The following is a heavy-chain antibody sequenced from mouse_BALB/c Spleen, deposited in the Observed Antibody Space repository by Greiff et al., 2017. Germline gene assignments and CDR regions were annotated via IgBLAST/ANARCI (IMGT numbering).Heavy chain of an antibody. J-gene: IGHJ2*01. CDR1: GYTFTSYW. Sequence: VQLQQPGAELVRPGASVKLSCKASGYTFTSYWINWVKQRPGQGLEWIGNIYPSDSYTNYNQKFKDKATLTVDKSSSTAYMQLSSPTSEDSAVYYCTRSYGSSYGFDYWGQGTTLTVSS. CDR2: IYPSDSYT. V-gene: IGHV1-69*02. D-gene: IGHD1-1*01. CDR3: TRSYGSSYGFDY.